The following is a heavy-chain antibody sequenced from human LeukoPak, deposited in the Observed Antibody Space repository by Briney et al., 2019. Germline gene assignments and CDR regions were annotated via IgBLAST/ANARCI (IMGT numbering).Heavy chain of an antibody. CDR1: GFTFSSYS. V-gene: IGHV3-21*01. J-gene: IGHJ4*02. CDR2: ISSSSSYI. D-gene: IGHD4-17*01. Sequence: KPGGSLRLSCAASGFTFSSYSMNWVRQAPGKGLEWVSSISSSSSYIYYADSVKGRFTISRDNAKNSLYLQMNSLRAEDTAVYYCARGPGDYGDYQLFFDYWGQGTLDTVSS. CDR3: ARGPGDYGDYQLFFDY.